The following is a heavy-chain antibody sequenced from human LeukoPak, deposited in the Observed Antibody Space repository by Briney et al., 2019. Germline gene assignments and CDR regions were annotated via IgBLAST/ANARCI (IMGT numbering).Heavy chain of an antibody. V-gene: IGHV4-59*01. Sequence: SETLSLTCTVSGGSISSYYWSWLRQPPGKGLEWIGYIYYSGSTNYNPSLTSRVTISVDTSKNQFSLKLSSVTAADTAVYYCAGGAQPFDNWGQGTLVTVSS. D-gene: IGHD1-1*01. J-gene: IGHJ4*02. CDR1: GGSISSYY. CDR2: IYYSGST. CDR3: AGGAQPFDN.